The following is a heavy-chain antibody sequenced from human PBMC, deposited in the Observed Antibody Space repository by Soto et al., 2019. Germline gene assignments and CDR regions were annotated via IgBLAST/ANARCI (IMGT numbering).Heavy chain of an antibody. CDR1: GFTFSSYA. Sequence: GGSLRLSCAASGFTFSSYAMHWVRQAPGKGLEWVAVISYDGSNKYYADSVKGRFTISRDNSKNTLYLQMNSLRAEDTAVYYCARDLWEILWFGELFSGAFDYWGQGTLVTVSS. CDR3: ARDLWEILWFGELFSGAFDY. CDR2: ISYDGSNK. D-gene: IGHD3-10*01. V-gene: IGHV3-30-3*01. J-gene: IGHJ4*02.